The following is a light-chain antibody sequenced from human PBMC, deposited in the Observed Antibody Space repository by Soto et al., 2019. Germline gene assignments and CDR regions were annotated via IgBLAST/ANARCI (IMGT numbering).Light chain of an antibody. J-gene: IGKJ4*01. CDR2: AAS. V-gene: IGKV1-9*01. CDR1: QGVANY. CDR3: QQLNSYPLT. Sequence: DIQLTQSPSFLSGSVGDRVSITCRASQGVANYFAWYQQKPGKAPNLLIYAASTLQGGVPSRFSGSGSGTEFTLTISSLQPEDFATYYCQQLNSYPLTLGGGTKVDIK.